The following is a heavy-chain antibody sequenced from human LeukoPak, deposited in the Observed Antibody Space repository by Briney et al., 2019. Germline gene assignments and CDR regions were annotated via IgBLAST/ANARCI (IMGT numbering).Heavy chain of an antibody. CDR2: INQDGSEK. D-gene: IGHD4-17*01. J-gene: IGHJ4*02. Sequence: GGSLRLSCAASGFTFSTYWMSWVRQAPGKGLEWVANINQDGSEKYSVDSVKGRFTISRDNAKSSLYLQMNSLGADDTAVYYCARDNYGDYPFDYWGQGTLVTVSS. CDR3: ARDNYGDYPFDY. CDR1: GFTFSTYW. V-gene: IGHV3-7*01.